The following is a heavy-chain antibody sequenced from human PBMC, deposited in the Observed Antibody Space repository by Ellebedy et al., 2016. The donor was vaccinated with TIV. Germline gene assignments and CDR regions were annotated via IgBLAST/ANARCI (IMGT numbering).Heavy chain of an antibody. CDR1: GYTFTSYF. V-gene: IGHV1-46*04. D-gene: IGHD6-19*01. J-gene: IGHJ4*02. CDR3: ARSRSSGWLHTPDY. CDR2: INPSTGST. Sequence: AASVKVSCKASGYTFTSYFIHWVRQAPGQGPEWMGIINPSTGSTTYAQKLQGRVTMTRDTSTRTVYRELSSLISEDTAVYFCARSRSSGWLHTPDYWGQGTLVTVSS.